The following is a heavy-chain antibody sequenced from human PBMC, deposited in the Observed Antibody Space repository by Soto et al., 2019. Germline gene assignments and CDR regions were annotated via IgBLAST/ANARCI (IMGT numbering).Heavy chain of an antibody. Sequence: GESLKISCKGSGYSSTIYWIGWVRQMPGKGLEWMGIIYPGDSDTRYSPSFQGPVTISADKSISTAYQQWSSLKASDTAMYYCARHGPRVYYDNSDYYYYGMDVWGQGTTVTVSS. D-gene: IGHD3-22*01. CDR1: GYSSTIYW. J-gene: IGHJ6*02. CDR2: IYPGDSDT. CDR3: ARHGPRVYYDNSDYYYYGMDV. V-gene: IGHV5-51*01.